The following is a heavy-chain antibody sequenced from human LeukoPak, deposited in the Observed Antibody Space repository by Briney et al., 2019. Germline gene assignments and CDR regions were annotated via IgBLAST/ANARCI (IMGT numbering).Heavy chain of an antibody. D-gene: IGHD5-12*01. J-gene: IGHJ5*02. V-gene: IGHV5-51*01. Sequence: GESLKISCKASGYSFTNYWIGWVRQMPGKGLEWMAIIYPANSNIRYNPSFQGQVTISADKSISTAYLQWSSLKASDTAMYYCARHRISDYDSGVSWCDPWGQGTLVTVSS. CDR2: IYPANSNI. CDR3: ARHRISDYDSGVSWCDP. CDR1: GYSFTNYW.